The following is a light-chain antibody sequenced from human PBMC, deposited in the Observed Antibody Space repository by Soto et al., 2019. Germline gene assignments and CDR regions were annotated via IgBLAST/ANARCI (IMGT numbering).Light chain of an antibody. Sequence: QSALTQPVSVSGSPGQSITISCTGTSSDVGAYIFVSWYQQHPGKAPKLMIYDIINRPSGVSNRFSGSKSGNTASLTISGLQAEEEADYYCVSFTTSRSYVFGTGTKVTVL. CDR1: SSDVGAYIF. V-gene: IGLV2-14*03. CDR3: VSFTTSRSYV. CDR2: DII. J-gene: IGLJ1*01.